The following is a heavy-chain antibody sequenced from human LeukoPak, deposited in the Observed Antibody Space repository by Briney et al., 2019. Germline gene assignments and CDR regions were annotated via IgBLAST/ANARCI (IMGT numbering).Heavy chain of an antibody. J-gene: IGHJ4*02. V-gene: IGHV3-7*05. CDR2: IKQDGSEK. Sequence: GGSLRLSCAASGFTFSRYWMCWLRQAPGKGLERVANIKQDGSEKYYLDSVKGRFTISRDNAKNSLYLQMNSLRAEDTALYYCARDQSMGATPLDYWGQGTLVTVSS. CDR3: ARDQSMGATPLDY. D-gene: IGHD1-26*01. CDR1: GFTFSRYW.